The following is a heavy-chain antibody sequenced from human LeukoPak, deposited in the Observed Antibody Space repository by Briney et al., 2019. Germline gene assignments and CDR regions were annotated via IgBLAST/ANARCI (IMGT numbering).Heavy chain of an antibody. CDR3: AKGYNFWSGYSSS. CDR1: GFTLSGYA. J-gene: IGHJ5*02. D-gene: IGHD3-3*01. Sequence: GGSLRLSCAASGFTLSGYAMSWVRQPPGKGLEWVSGNSGGGDNTDYADSVKGRFTISRDSSKNTLYLQMNSLRAEDTAIYYCAKGYNFWSGYSSSWGQGTLVTVSS. CDR2: NSGGGDNT. V-gene: IGHV3-23*01.